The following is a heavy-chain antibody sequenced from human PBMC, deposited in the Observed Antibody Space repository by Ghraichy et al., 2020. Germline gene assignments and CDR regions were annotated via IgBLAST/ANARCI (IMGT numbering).Heavy chain of an antibody. D-gene: IGHD2-21*02. CDR1: GFTFSSYS. Sequence: GGSLRLSCAASGFTFSSYSMNWVRQAPGKGLEWLSYISSSSTIILYADSVKGRFTISRDNAKNSLYLQMNSLRDEDTAVYYCARDNLMMTAPVFDYWGKGTLVTVSS. V-gene: IGHV3-48*02. CDR2: ISSSSTII. CDR3: ARDNLMMTAPVFDY. J-gene: IGHJ4*02.